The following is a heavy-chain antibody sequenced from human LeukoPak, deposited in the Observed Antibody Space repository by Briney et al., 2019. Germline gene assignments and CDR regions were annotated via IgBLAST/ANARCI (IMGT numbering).Heavy chain of an antibody. CDR3: ARNRGWYATDV. CDR1: GGSVRSDISH. V-gene: IGHV4-61*01. D-gene: IGHD6-19*01. Sequence: SETLSLNCSVSGGSVRSDISHWSWIRQPPGKGLEWIAYVHYSGSASYNPSLESRVTISLDKPQNQFSLELTSVTAADTAVYYCARNRGWYATDVWGQGAAVTVSS. CDR2: VHYSGSA. J-gene: IGHJ6*02.